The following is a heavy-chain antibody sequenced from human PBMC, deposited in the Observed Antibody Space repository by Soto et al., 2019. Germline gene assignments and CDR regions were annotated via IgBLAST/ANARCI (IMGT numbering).Heavy chain of an antibody. D-gene: IGHD3-22*01. CDR3: ARWAGYYYDNGDFDY. CDR2: IYYSGST. CDR1: GGSISSSSYY. V-gene: IGHV4-39*01. J-gene: IGHJ4*02. Sequence: SETLSLTCTVSGGSISSSSYYWGWIRQPPGKGLEWIGSIYYSGSTYYNPSLKSRVTISVDTSKNQFSLKLSSVTAADTAVYYCARWAGYYYDNGDFDYWGQGTLVTVSS.